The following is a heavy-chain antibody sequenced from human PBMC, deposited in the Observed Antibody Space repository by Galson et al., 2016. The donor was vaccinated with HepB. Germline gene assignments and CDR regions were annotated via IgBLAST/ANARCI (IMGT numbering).Heavy chain of an antibody. V-gene: IGHV3-9*01. CDR1: GFNFDDYA. D-gene: IGHD3-10*01. J-gene: IGHJ6*02. CDR2: VTWNSGSM. Sequence: SLRLSCATSGFNFDDYAMHWVRQGPGKGLEWVSSVTWNSGSMGYADSVKGRFTIARDNAKTSLYLQINSLRPEDTALYYCAKDLSRGSGSYYSRYYYYGVDVWGRGTTVTVSS. CDR3: AKDLSRGSGSYYSRYYYYGVDV.